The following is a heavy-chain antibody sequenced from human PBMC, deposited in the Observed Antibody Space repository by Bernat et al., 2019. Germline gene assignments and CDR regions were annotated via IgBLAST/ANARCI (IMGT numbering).Heavy chain of an antibody. CDR1: GFTFSSYD. D-gene: IGHD5-18*01. J-gene: IGHJ4*02. V-gene: IGHV3-30*18. CDR3: AKDYSYGLDY. Sequence: QVQLVESGGGVVQPGRSLRLSCAASGFTFSSYDMHWVRQAPGKGLEWVAVISYDGSNKYYADSVKGRFTISRDNSKNTLYLQMNSLRAEDTAVYYCAKDYSYGLDYWGQGTLVTVSS. CDR2: ISYDGSNK.